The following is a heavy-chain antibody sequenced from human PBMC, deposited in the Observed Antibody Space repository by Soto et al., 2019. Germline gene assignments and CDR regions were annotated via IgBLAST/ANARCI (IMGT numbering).Heavy chain of an antibody. J-gene: IGHJ6*02. CDR3: ARDYSYYCDSSDFLTGYYYYYGMDV. CDR1: GYTFTSYY. CDR2: INPSGGST. D-gene: IGHD3-22*01. Sequence: QVQLVQSGAEVKKPGASVKVSCKASGYTFTSYYMHWVRQAPGQGLEWMGIINPSGGSTSYAQKFQGRVTMTRDTSTSTVYMELSSLRSEDTAVYYCARDYSYYCDSSDFLTGYYYYYGMDVWGQGTTVTVSS. V-gene: IGHV1-46*01.